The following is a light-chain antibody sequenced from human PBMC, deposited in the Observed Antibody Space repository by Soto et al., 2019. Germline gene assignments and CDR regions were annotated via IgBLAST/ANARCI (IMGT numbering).Light chain of an antibody. Sequence: VLTQPPSVSAAPGQKVTISCSGSSSNIGGNSVSWYQQLPGTAPKLLIHDDNKRPSGIPDRFSGSKSGTSATLGITGFQTGDEADYYCGSWDSSLSAYVFGTGTKVTV. J-gene: IGLJ1*01. V-gene: IGLV1-51*01. CDR2: DDN. CDR3: GSWDSSLSAYV. CDR1: SSNIGGNS.